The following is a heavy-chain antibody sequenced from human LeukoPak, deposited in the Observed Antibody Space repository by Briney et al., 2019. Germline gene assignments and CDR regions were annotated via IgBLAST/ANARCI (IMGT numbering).Heavy chain of an antibody. J-gene: IGHJ4*02. CDR1: GFAFSAYW. CDR2: IKGDESEK. V-gene: IGHV3-7*03. D-gene: IGHD1/OR15-1a*01. Sequence: GGSLRLSCVASGFAFSAYWMSWVRQAPGKGLEWVANIKGDESEKYYVDFVKGRFTISRDNAKNSLFLQMNSLRAEDTAMYYCAKGTKPVMTIPDYWGQGILVTVSS. CDR3: AKGTKPVMTIPDY.